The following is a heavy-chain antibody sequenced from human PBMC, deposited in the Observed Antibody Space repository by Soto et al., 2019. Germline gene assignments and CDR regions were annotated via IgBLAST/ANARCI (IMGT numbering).Heavy chain of an antibody. J-gene: IGHJ6*03. V-gene: IGHV1-8*01. Sequence: ASVNVSCKASGYTFTIYDINWVRQATGQGLEWMGWMNPNSGNTGYAQKFQGRVTMTRNTSISTAYMELSSLRSEDTAVYYCAKSRLHRGRAAGQLYYMDGWGKGSTVTVSS. CDR3: AKSRLHRGRAAGQLYYMDG. CDR1: GYTFTIYD. D-gene: IGHD4-4*01. CDR2: MNPNSGNT.